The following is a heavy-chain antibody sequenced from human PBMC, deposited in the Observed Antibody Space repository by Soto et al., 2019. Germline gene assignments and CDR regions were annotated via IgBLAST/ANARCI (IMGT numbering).Heavy chain of an antibody. V-gene: IGHV1-46*01. Sequence: QVQLVQSGAEVKKPGASLNVSCKASGYTFASSYFHWVRQAPGQGLEWMGVSNPSGGSTSYAQKFQGRLTMTRDTSTSTVYMELSSLRSEDTAVYYCATGLNIAAAGYFYYWGQGALVTVSS. CDR1: GYTFASSY. J-gene: IGHJ4*02. CDR3: ATGLNIAAAGYFYY. D-gene: IGHD6-13*01. CDR2: SNPSGGST.